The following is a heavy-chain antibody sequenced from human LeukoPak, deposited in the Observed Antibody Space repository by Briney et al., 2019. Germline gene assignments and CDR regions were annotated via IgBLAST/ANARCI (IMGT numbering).Heavy chain of an antibody. D-gene: IGHD2-21*01. CDR3: ARLDQLIVDYWYFDL. CDR2: ITRYGNT. CDR1: GGPVSGYY. V-gene: IGHV4-34*01. J-gene: IGHJ2*01. Sequence: SDTLSLTCGVSGGPVSGYYWCWLRQSLGKGLEWIGEITRYGNTNYNPSLKSRVIISKDTSKSQISLTLISLTAADTAVYFCARLDQLIVDYWYFDLWGRGTQVTVSS.